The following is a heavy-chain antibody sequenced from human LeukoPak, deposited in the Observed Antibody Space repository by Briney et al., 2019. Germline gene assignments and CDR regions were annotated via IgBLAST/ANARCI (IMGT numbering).Heavy chain of an antibody. D-gene: IGHD1-26*01. J-gene: IGHJ4*02. CDR1: GFTFDDYA. CDR2: ISWNSGSI. CDR3: ATLTALVRARHFDY. Sequence: GRSLRLSCAASGFTFDDYAMHWVRQAPGNGLEWVSGISWNSGSIGYADSVKGRFTISRDNAKNSLYLQMNSLRAEDTALYYCATLTALVRARHFDYWGQGTLVTVSS. V-gene: IGHV3-9*01.